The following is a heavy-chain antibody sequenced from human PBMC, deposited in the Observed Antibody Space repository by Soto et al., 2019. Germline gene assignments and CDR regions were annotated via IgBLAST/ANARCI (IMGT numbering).Heavy chain of an antibody. Sequence: QVQLVQSGAEVKKPGSSVKVSCKASGGTFSSYAISWVRQAPGQGLEWMGGIIPIFGTANYAQKFQGRVTITADESTSTAYMELSSLRSEDTAVYYCARIYDSSGYYYDVNWFDPWGQGTLVTVSS. V-gene: IGHV1-69*01. CDR1: GGTFSSYA. CDR3: ARIYDSSGYYYDVNWFDP. J-gene: IGHJ5*02. CDR2: IIPIFGTA. D-gene: IGHD3-22*01.